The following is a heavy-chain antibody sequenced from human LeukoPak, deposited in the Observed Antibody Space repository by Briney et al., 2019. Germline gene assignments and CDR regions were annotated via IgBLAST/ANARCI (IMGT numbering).Heavy chain of an antibody. CDR1: GFTFSSQA. CDR2: INGSGDGT. D-gene: IGHD2-21*01. J-gene: IGHJ6*02. Sequence: GGSLRLSCAASGFTFSSQAMSWVRQAPGKGLEWLSSINGSGDGTYYADSVKGRFTISRDNSVNALYLQMNSLRAEDTALYYCVKCRCVGDRCFPRGHYYYGLDVWGQGTTVTVSS. V-gene: IGHV3-23*01. CDR3: VKCRCVGDRCFPRGHYYYGLDV.